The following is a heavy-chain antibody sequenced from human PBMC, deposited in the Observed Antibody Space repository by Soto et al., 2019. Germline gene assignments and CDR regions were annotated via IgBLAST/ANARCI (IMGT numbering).Heavy chain of an antibody. CDR1: GFTFSSYA. CDR2: ISGSGDST. Sequence: PGGSLRLSCAASGFTFSSYAMSWVRQAPGKGLEWVSGISGSGDSTYYADSVKGRFTISRDNSKNTLYLQMNSLRADDTAVYYCAKGGSGWYLHYWGQGTLVTVSS. D-gene: IGHD6-19*01. CDR3: AKGGSGWYLHY. J-gene: IGHJ4*02. V-gene: IGHV3-23*01.